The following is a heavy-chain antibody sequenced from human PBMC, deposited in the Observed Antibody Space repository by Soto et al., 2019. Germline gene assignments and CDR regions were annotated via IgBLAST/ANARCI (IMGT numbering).Heavy chain of an antibody. CDR3: ARGRAGCFWSGRDDTWLGP. V-gene: IGHV4-31*03. CDR1: GGSITSGGYY. CDR2: SYYNGST. Sequence: QVQLQEPGQGLVKPSQTLSLTCTVSGGSITSGGYYWSWLRQHPGKGLEWLGYSYYNGSTYHNPPLTTRLTISVDTSKNRFPLQLSSVTAAETAVYYCARGRAGCFWSGRDDTWLGPWGQETLVNVSS. J-gene: IGHJ5*02. D-gene: IGHD3-3*01.